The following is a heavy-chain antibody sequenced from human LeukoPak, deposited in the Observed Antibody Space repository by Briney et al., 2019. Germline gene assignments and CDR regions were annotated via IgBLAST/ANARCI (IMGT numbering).Heavy chain of an antibody. Sequence: GGSLRLSCTDSELTVSRNYMAWVRQAPGKGLECVSVIYNGGRTFYADSVRGRLTISRDISKNTVSLQMNSLKAEDTAVYFCARVEMATSSLDLWGQGTLVIVSS. J-gene: IGHJ5*02. CDR1: ELTVSRNY. V-gene: IGHV3-53*01. D-gene: IGHD5-24*01. CDR3: ARVEMATSSLDL. CDR2: IYNGGRT.